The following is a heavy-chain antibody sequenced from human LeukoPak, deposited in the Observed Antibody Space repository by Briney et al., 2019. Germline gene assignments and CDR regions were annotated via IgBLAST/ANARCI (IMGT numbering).Heavy chain of an antibody. D-gene: IGHD3-22*01. Sequence: QSGGSLRLSCAASGFTFSSYAMHWVRQAPGKGLEWVAVISYDGSNKYYADSVKGRFTISRDNAKNSLYLQMNSLRAEDTAVYYCARDPANYDSSGSPFDYWGQGTLVTVSS. CDR3: ARDPANYDSSGSPFDY. CDR2: ISYDGSNK. CDR1: GFTFSSYA. J-gene: IGHJ4*02. V-gene: IGHV3-30*04.